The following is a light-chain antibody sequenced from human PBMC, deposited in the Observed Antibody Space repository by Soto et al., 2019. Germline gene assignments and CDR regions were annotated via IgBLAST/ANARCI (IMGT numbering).Light chain of an antibody. CDR1: QSITTN. CDR3: QQYNNFLSYT. V-gene: IGKV3-15*01. J-gene: IGKJ2*01. CDR2: AAS. Sequence: EIVMTQSPATLSVSPGERATLSCRASQSITTNLAWYQQKPGQAPRLLIYAASTRATSIPARFSGSGSGTEFTLTISSLQSEYFAVYYCQQYNNFLSYTFGQGTKLEIK.